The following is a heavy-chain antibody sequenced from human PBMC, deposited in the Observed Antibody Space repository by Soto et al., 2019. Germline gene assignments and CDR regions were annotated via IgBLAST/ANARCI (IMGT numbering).Heavy chain of an antibody. Sequence: SETLSLTCAVYGGSFSGYYWSWIRQPPGKGLEWIGEINHSGSTNYNPSLKSRVTISVDTSKNQFSLKLSSVTAADTAVYYCARAPYDSSSYWGQGTLVTVSS. V-gene: IGHV4-34*01. CDR3: ARAPYDSSSY. D-gene: IGHD3-22*01. CDR1: GGSFSGYY. CDR2: INHSGST. J-gene: IGHJ4*02.